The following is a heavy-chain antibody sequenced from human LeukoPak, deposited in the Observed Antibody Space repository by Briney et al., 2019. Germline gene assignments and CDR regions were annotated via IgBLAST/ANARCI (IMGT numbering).Heavy chain of an antibody. CDR3: ARVGAPNWFDP. Sequence: PSETLSLTCTVSGGSISSSSYYWGWIRQPPGKGLEWIGSIYYSGSTYYNPSLKSRVTISVDTSKNQFSLKLSSVTAADTAVYYCARVGAPNWFDPWGQGTLVTVSS. CDR2: IYYSGST. D-gene: IGHD3-16*01. V-gene: IGHV4-39*07. CDR1: GGSISSSSYY. J-gene: IGHJ5*02.